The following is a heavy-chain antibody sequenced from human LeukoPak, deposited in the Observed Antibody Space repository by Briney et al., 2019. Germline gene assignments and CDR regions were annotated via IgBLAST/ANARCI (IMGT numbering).Heavy chain of an antibody. V-gene: IGHV3-11*01. CDR2: INIGGTNT. CDR1: GFTLNDYY. Sequence: GGSLRLSCAASGFTLNDYYISWIRRAPGKGLEWLSYINIGGTNTHYADSVKGRFTISRDNAKKSLYLEMNNLRAEDTAVYYCATDGAGFDTWGQGVLVTVSS. CDR3: ATDGAGFDT. J-gene: IGHJ5*02.